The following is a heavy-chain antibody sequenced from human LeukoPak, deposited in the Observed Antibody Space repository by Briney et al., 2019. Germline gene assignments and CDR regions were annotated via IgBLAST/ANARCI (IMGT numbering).Heavy chain of an antibody. Sequence: ASVKVSCMPPRYTLTGYYMHWVPPAPGQGLEWMGWINPNSGGTNYAQKFQGRVTMSRDTSNSTAVMELSRLRSEEPGVVLWASRGGHCSGGSCLCWDQGTLVTVSS. D-gene: IGHD2-15*01. CDR2: INPNSGGT. V-gene: IGHV1-2*02. J-gene: IGHJ4*02. CDR1: RYTLTGYY. CDR3: ASRGGHCSGGSCLC.